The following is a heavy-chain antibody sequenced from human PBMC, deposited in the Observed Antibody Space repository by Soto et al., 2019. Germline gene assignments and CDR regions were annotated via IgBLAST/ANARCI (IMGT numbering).Heavy chain of an antibody. J-gene: IGHJ1*01. D-gene: IGHD6-19*01. CDR1: GYTFTSYG. Sequence: QVQLVQSGAEVKKPGASVKVSCKASGYTFTSYGISWVRQAPGQGLEWMGWISAYNGNTNYAQKLQGRVTMTTDTSTIKGYMELESLRSDDTAVYYCARVGGLWLVPEYFQHWGQGTLVTVSS. CDR3: ARVGGLWLVPEYFQH. CDR2: ISAYNGNT. V-gene: IGHV1-18*01.